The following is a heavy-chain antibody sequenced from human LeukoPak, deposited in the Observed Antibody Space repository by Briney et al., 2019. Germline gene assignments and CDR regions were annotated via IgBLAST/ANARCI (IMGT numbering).Heavy chain of an antibody. V-gene: IGHV4-4*07. CDR3: ARGLNSGYEYVLDY. Sequence: WETLSLTCTVSGGSIRSYCWNWIRQPAGKGLEWIGYIHSSSNTNYNLSLKSRVTISVDKSKNQLSLQLNSVTAADTAVYYCARGLNSGYEYVLDYWGQGTLVTVSS. CDR2: IHSSSNT. D-gene: IGHD5-12*01. J-gene: IGHJ4*02. CDR1: GGSIRSYC.